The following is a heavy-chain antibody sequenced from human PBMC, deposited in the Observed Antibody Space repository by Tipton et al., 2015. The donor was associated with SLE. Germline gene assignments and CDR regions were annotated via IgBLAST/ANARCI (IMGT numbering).Heavy chain of an antibody. CDR1: GGSISSYY. Sequence: TLSLTCTVSGGSISSYYWTWIRQPPGKGLEWIGYIYYRGSTNYNPSLKSRVTISVDTSKNQFSLKLNSVTAADTAVYYCARTVRREMATGPAFDIWGQGTMVTVSS. V-gene: IGHV4-59*08. J-gene: IGHJ3*02. CDR2: IYYRGST. CDR3: ARTVRREMATGPAFDI. D-gene: IGHD5-24*01.